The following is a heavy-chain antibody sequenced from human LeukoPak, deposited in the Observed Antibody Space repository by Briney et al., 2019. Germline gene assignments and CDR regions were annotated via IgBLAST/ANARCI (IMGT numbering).Heavy chain of an antibody. CDR2: ISSNGDFT. J-gene: IGHJ4*02. CDR1: RFTFNTYA. CDR3: ARIKRDCSGGTCYSYDY. D-gene: IGHD2-15*01. Sequence: GGSLRLSCVASRFTFNTYAVNWVRQAPGKGLEWVSAISSNGDFTYYADSVRGRFTISRDNSKNTVFLQMNGLRAEDTAVYYCARIKRDCSGGTCYSYDYWGQGTLVTVSS. V-gene: IGHV3-23*01.